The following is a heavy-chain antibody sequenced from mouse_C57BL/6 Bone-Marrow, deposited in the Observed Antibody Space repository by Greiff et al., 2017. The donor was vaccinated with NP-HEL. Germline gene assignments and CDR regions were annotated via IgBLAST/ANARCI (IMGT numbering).Heavy chain of an antibody. CDR3: AGGHGYDYYAMDY. V-gene: IGHV1-69*01. CDR2: IDPSDSYT. D-gene: IGHD2-2*01. J-gene: IGHJ4*01. Sequence: QVQLQQPGAELVMPGASVKLSCKASGYTFTSYWMHWVKQRPGQGLEWIGEIDPSDSYTNYNQKFKGKSTLTVDKSSSTAYMQRSSLTSEDSAVYYWAGGHGYDYYAMDYWGQGTSVTVSS. CDR1: GYTFTSYW.